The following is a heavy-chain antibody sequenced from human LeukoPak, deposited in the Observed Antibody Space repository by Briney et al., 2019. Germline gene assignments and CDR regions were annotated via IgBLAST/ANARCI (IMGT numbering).Heavy chain of an antibody. D-gene: IGHD3-10*01. J-gene: IGHJ6*02. Sequence: PSETLSLTCTVSGGSISSYYWSWIRQPPGKGLEWIGYIYYSGSTNYNPSLKSRVTISVDTSKNQFSLKLSSVTAADTAVYYCAGEVDGSGSLPPGMDVWGQGTTVTVSS. CDR2: IYYSGST. V-gene: IGHV4-59*01. CDR1: GGSISSYY. CDR3: AGEVDGSGSLPPGMDV.